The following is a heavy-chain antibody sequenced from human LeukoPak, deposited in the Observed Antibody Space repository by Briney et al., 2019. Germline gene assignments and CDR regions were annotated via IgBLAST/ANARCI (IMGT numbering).Heavy chain of an antibody. CDR3: ARRAGAYTHPYDY. V-gene: IGHV3-53*01. Sequence: GSLRLSCTVSGFTVSSNSMSWVRQAPGKGLEWVSFIYSAGSIYYSDSVKGRFTISIDNSKNTLYLQMSSLRAEDTAVYYCARRAGAYTHPYDYWGQGTLVTVSS. D-gene: IGHD3-16*01. CDR1: GFTVSSNS. CDR2: IYSAGSI. J-gene: IGHJ4*02.